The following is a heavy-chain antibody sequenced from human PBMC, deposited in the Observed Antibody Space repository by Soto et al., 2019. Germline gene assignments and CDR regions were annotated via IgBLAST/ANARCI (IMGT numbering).Heavy chain of an antibody. CDR1: GFTFSSYW. V-gene: IGHV3-7*01. D-gene: IGHD3-3*01. J-gene: IGHJ6*03. CDR3: ARGDLDITIFGVVITSDYYYYMDV. Sequence: GGSLRLSCAASGFTFSSYWMSWVRQAPGKGLEWVANIKQDGSEKYYVDSVKGRFTISRDNAKNSLYLQMNSLRAEDTAVYYCARGDLDITIFGVVITSDYYYYMDVWGKGTTVTVSS. CDR2: IKQDGSEK.